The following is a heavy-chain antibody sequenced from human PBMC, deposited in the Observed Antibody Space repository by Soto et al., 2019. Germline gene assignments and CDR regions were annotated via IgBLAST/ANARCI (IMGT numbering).Heavy chain of an antibody. D-gene: IGHD3-3*01. CDR3: TRRIFAHWYFDL. CDR2: IYFNGNA. CDR1: GDSIRSTYY. J-gene: IGHJ2*01. V-gene: IGHV4-39*01. Sequence: QLQLQESGPGLVKPSETLSLTCVVSGDSIRSTYYWGWIRQPPGKGLECIGSIYFNGNAYYNPSLESRVTMYVDTSMIQFSLNLSSVTAADPAVYYCTRRIFAHWYFDLWGRGTLVTVSS.